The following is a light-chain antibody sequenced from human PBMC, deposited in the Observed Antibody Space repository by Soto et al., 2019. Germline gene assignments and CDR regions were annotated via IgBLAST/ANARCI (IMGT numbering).Light chain of an antibody. J-gene: IGLJ1*01. CDR1: SSDVGAYIF. V-gene: IGLV2-14*03. CDR2: AVS. Sequence: QSALTQPASVSGSPGQSSTISCTGTSSDVGAYIFVSWYQQHPGKAPKLMIYAVSSRPSGVSYRFSGSKSGNTASLTISGLQAEDEADYYCSSFTTNSSYVFGTGTKVTVL. CDR3: SSFTTNSSYV.